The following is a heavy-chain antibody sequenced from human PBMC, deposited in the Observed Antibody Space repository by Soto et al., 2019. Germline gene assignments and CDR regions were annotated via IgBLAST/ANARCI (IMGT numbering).Heavy chain of an antibody. Sequence: GGSLRLSCAASGFTFSIYTMNWVRQSPGKGLEWVSYISSSSSTIYYADSVKGRFTISRDNAKNSLYLQMNSLRDEDTAVYYCAREGRGILEWLTYGMDVWGQGTTVTVSS. CDR3: AREGRGILEWLTYGMDV. J-gene: IGHJ6*02. CDR2: ISSSSSTI. CDR1: GFTFSIYT. D-gene: IGHD3-3*01. V-gene: IGHV3-48*02.